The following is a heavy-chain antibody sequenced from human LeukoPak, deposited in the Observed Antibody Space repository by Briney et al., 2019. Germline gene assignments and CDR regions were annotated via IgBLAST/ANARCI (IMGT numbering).Heavy chain of an antibody. D-gene: IGHD2-15*01. V-gene: IGHV3-23*01. CDR2: TSGSGGST. CDR3: AKDLGYCSGGSCYSDPSLFDY. CDR1: GFTFSSYA. J-gene: IGHJ4*02. Sequence: GSLRLSCAASGFTFSSYAMSWVRQAPGKRLEWVSATSGSGGSTYYADSVKGRFTISRDNSKNTLYLQMNSLRAEDTAVYYCAKDLGYCSGGSCYSDPSLFDYWGQGTLVTVSS.